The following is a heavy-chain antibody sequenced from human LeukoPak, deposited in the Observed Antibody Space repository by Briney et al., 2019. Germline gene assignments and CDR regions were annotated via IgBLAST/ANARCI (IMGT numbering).Heavy chain of an antibody. CDR2: IKQDGSEK. D-gene: IGHD2-21*02. CDR1: GFTFSSYS. Sequence: GGSLRLSCAASGFTFSSYSMNWVRQAPGKGLEWVANIKQDGSEKNYVGSVKGRFTISRDNTKNSVFLQMSSLRAEDTAVYYCTRDFFYCPADYWGQGTLVTVSS. J-gene: IGHJ4*02. V-gene: IGHV3-7*05. CDR3: TRDFFYCPADY.